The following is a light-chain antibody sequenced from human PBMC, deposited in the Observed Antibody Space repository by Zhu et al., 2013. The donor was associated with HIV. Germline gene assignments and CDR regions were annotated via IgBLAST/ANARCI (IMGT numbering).Light chain of an antibody. CDR2: GAS. Sequence: VLTQSPGTLSLSPGERATLSCRASPSVWSNYLAWYQQKPGQPPMLLIFGASTRATGIPDRFSGSGSRTDFTLTISRLEPEDFAVYYCQQYGSSPLTFGGGTTV. CDR3: QQYGSSPLT. V-gene: IGKV3-20*01. J-gene: IGKJ4*01. CDR1: PSVWSNY.